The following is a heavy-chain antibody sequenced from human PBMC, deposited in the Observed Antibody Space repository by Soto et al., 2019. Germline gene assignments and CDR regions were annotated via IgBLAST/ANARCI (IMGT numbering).Heavy chain of an antibody. V-gene: IGHV3-9*01. Sequence: EVQLVVSGGDLVQPGRSLRLSCAASGFTFDDHAMHWVRQDPGKGLEWVSGISWNSGNIGYADSVKGRFTISRDNAKKSLYLQMNSLRAEDTALYYCAKDMRPRIAVAGILGYWGQGTLVTVSS. CDR2: ISWNSGNI. CDR3: AKDMRPRIAVAGILGY. J-gene: IGHJ4*02. CDR1: GFTFDDHA. D-gene: IGHD6-19*01.